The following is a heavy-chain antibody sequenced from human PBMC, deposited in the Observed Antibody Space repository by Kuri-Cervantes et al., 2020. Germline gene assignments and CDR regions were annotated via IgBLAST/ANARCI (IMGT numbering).Heavy chain of an antibody. D-gene: IGHD1-26*01. Sequence: GGSLRLSCAASGFTFSSYGMHWVRQAPGKGLEWVSSISSSSSYIYYADSLKGRFTISRDNAKNSLYLQMNSLRAEDTAVYYCARYMVGATGSDYWGQGTLVTVSS. CDR3: ARYMVGATGSDY. CDR1: GFTFSSYG. CDR2: ISSSSSYI. V-gene: IGHV3-21*03. J-gene: IGHJ4*02.